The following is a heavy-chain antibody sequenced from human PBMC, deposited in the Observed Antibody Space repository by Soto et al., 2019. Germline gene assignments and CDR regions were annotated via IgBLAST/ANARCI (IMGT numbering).Heavy chain of an antibody. D-gene: IGHD3-9*01. V-gene: IGHV3-23*01. CDR2: ISASGDTT. CDR1: GFSFSTCA. Sequence: EVQLLESGGGLVQPGGSLRLSCAASGFSFSTCAVSWVRQAPGKGLEWVSSISASGDTTHYAESVRGRFTISRDNSRNTLHLQKSSLTAENTAMCSWAAQATGYFVPFVFWGRGALVTVSS. CDR3: AAQATGYFVPFVF. J-gene: IGHJ4*02.